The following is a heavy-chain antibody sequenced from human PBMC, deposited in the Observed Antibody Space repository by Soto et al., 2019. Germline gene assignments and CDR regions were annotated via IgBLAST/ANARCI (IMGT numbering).Heavy chain of an antibody. CDR2: IYYSGIT. J-gene: IGHJ5*02. CDR1: GGSMRRRGSY. D-gene: IGHD3-16*01. V-gene: IGHV4-31*03. CDR3: ATSGAPEGGWFDP. Sequence: SETLSLTCTVSGGSMRRRGSYWSWVRQRPGEGLEWVGFIYYSGITDYNPSLKSRITISADTFRNQFSLRINSVTVADTAVYYCATSGAPEGGWFDPWGQGTLVTVSS.